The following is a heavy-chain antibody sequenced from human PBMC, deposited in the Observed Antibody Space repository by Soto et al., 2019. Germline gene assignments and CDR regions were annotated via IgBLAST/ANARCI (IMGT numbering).Heavy chain of an antibody. V-gene: IGHV4-4*07. CDR1: GISIDNYY. J-gene: IGHJ5*02. CDR2: IYSSGTT. CDR3: VRDVGGSGWFAP. Sequence: SETLSLTCTVSGISIDNYYCSWIRQSAGKGLEWIGRIYSSGTTNYNPSLKSRVTMSVDMSKSQFSLNVRFVTAADTAVYYCVRDVGGSGWFAPWGQGTLVTVSS.